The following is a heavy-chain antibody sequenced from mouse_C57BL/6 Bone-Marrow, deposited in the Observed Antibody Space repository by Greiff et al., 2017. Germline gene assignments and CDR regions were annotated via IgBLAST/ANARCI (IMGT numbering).Heavy chain of an antibody. Sequence: VHVKQSGAELVRPGASVKLSCTASGFNFKDDYMHWVKQRPEQGLEWIGWIDPENGDTEYASKFAGKATITADTSSNTAYLQLSSLTSEDTAVYYCTTSGDYVGAYWGQGTLVTVSA. CDR3: TTSGDYVGAY. CDR2: IDPENGDT. CDR1: GFNFKDDY. D-gene: IGHD2-13*01. V-gene: IGHV14-4*01. J-gene: IGHJ3*01.